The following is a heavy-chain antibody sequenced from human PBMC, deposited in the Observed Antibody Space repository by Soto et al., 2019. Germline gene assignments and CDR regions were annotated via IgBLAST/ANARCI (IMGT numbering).Heavy chain of an antibody. J-gene: IGHJ5*02. Sequence: GGSLRLSCAASGFTFSTFSMHWVRQSPGKGLEWISYISSSGSTKYYADSAKGRFTISRDNAKNSLNLQMNSLRAEDTAVYYCARAGGNAPLSNWFDPWGQGTLVTVSS. CDR3: ARAGGNAPLSNWFDP. D-gene: IGHD6-13*01. CDR1: GFTFSTFS. CDR2: ISSSGSTK. V-gene: IGHV3-48*01.